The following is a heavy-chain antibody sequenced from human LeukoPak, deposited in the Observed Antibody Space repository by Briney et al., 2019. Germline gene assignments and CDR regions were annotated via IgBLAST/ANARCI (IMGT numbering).Heavy chain of an antibody. D-gene: IGHD3-16*01. V-gene: IGHV4-34*01. CDR3: TRRGRDY. Sequence: SSETLSLTCAVYGGSFSGYYWSWIRQPPGKGLEWIGEINHSGSTNYNPSLKSRVTISVDTSKNQFSLKLSSVTAADTAVYYCTRRGRDYWGQGTLSPSPQ. CDR2: INHSGST. J-gene: IGHJ4*02. CDR1: GGSFSGYY.